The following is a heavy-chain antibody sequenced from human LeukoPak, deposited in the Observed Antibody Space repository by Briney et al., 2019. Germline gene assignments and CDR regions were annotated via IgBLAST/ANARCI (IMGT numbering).Heavy chain of an antibody. D-gene: IGHD5-24*01. Sequence: GESLKISCKGSGYIFTTYWIGWVRQMPGKGLEWMGIIYPGDSDTRYNPSFQGHVTISADSSSSTAYLQWSSLKTSDTAIYYCASRKKGMATAGFDYWGQGTLVTVSS. J-gene: IGHJ4*02. CDR1: GYIFTTYW. CDR2: IYPGDSDT. V-gene: IGHV5-51*01. CDR3: ASRKKGMATAGFDY.